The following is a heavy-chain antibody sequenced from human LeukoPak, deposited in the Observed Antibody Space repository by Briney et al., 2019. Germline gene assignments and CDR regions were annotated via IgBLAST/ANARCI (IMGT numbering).Heavy chain of an antibody. CDR1: GGSISTYY. D-gene: IGHD5-12*01. J-gene: IGHJ4*02. Sequence: SETLSLTCTLSGGSISTYYWSWIRQPPGKGLEWIGYIYHSGSTNYNPSLKGRVTISVDTSKDQFSLKLSSVTAADTAVYYCARGGGYASPIGYWGQGALVTVSS. CDR2: IYHSGST. V-gene: IGHV4-59*01. CDR3: ARGGGYASPIGY.